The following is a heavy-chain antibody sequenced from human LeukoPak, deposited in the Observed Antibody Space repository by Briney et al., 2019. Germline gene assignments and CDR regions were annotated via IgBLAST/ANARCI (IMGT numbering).Heavy chain of an antibody. D-gene: IGHD6-19*01. CDR2: ISGSGGST. V-gene: IGHV3-23*01. CDR3: AKVDRIAVAGNFDY. Sequence: GGTLRLSCAASGFTFSSYGTSWVRQAPGKGLEWVSAISGSGGSTYYADSVKGRFTISRDNSKNTLYLQMNSLRAEDTAVYYCAKVDRIAVAGNFDYWGQGTLVTVSS. CDR1: GFTFSSYG. J-gene: IGHJ4*02.